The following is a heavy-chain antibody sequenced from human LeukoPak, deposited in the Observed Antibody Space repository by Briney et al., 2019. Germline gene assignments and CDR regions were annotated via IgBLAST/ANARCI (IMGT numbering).Heavy chain of an antibody. V-gene: IGHV1-69*05. J-gene: IGHJ4*02. CDR2: IIPIFGTA. CDR1: GYTFTSYY. D-gene: IGHD6-19*01. CDR3: ASSRDAVSSGWFYFDY. Sequence: SVKVSCKASGYTFTSYYMHWVRQAPGQGLEWMGGIIPIFGTANYAQKFQGRVTITTDESTSTAYMELSSLRSEDTAVYYCASSRDAVSSGWFYFDYWGQGTLVTVSS.